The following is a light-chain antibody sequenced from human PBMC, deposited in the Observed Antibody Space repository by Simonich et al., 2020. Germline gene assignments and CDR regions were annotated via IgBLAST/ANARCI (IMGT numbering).Light chain of an antibody. CDR3: QSYDSSLSGSV. V-gene: IGLV1-44*01. CDR2: SNN. Sequence: QSALTQPASVSGTPGQRVTISCSGSSSNIGSNTVNWYQQLPGTAPKLLIYSNNKRPSGVPDRFSGSKSGTSASLAITGLQAEDEADYYCQSYDSSLSGSVFGGGTKLTVL. J-gene: IGLJ3*02. CDR1: SSNIGSNT.